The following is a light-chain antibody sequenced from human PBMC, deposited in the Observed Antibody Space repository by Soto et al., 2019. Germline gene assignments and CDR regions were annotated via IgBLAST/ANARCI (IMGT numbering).Light chain of an antibody. V-gene: IGKV3-15*01. CDR1: DSVGSN. CDR2: GAS. J-gene: IGKJ4*01. CDR3: QQYKQWPVA. Sequence: VMTQSPTTLSVSPGERATLSCRASDSVGSNLAWYQQNPGQAPRLLIYGASTRATGVPARFSGSGSATQFTLTISSLQSEDSGFYYCQQYKQWPVAFGGGTKVEIK.